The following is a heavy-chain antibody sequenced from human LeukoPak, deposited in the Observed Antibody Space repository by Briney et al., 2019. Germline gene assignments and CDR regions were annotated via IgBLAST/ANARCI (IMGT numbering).Heavy chain of an antibody. CDR1: GGSISSCH. D-gene: IGHD6-19*01. Sequence: PSETLSLTCTVSGGSISSCHWSWIRQPPGKGLEWIGYMYDSGSTNYNPSLKSRVTISVDTSKNQFSLKLRSVTAADTAVYYCARATSSGWYNDYWGQGTLVIVSS. V-gene: IGHV4-59*01. CDR3: ARATSSGWYNDY. CDR2: MYDSGST. J-gene: IGHJ4*02.